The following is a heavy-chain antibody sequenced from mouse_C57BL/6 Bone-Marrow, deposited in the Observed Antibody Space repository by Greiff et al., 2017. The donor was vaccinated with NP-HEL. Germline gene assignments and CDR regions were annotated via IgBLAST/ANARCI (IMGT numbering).Heavy chain of an antibody. V-gene: IGHV1-31*01. CDR3: ARGGFTTVVANPPYWYFDV. J-gene: IGHJ1*03. Sequence: EVQLQESGPELVKPGASVKISCKASGYSFTGYYMHWVKQSHGNILDWIGYIYPYNGVSSYNQKFKGKATLTVDKSSSTAYMELRSLTSEDSAVYYCARGGFTTVVANPPYWYFDVWGTGTTVTVSS. CDR2: IYPYNGVS. D-gene: IGHD1-1*01. CDR1: GYSFTGYY.